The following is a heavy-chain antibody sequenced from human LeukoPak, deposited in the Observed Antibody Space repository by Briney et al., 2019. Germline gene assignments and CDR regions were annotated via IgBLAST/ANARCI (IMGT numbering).Heavy chain of an antibody. V-gene: IGHV3-66*01. CDR2: IYSGGST. CDR3: AKDHFMTPRYFDY. Sequence: GGSLRLSCAASGFTASSNYMSWVRQAPGKGLEWVSVIYSGGSTYYADSVKGRFTISRDNSKNTLYLQMNSLRAEDTAVYYCAKDHFMTPRYFDYWGQGTLVTVSS. J-gene: IGHJ4*02. CDR1: GFTASSNY.